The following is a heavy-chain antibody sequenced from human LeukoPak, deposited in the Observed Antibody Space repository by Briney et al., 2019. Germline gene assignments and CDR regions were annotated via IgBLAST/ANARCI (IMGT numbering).Heavy chain of an antibody. CDR3: ARGDPYYYDSSGYRSWDY. V-gene: IGHV3-21*01. J-gene: IGHJ4*02. Sequence: NPGGSLRLSCAASGFTFSSYSRNWVRQAQGKGLEWVSSISRSSSYRYYADSVKGRFTIPRDNAKNSLYLQMNSLRAEDTAVYYCARGDPYYYDSSGYRSWDYWGQGTLVTVSS. CDR1: GFTFSSYS. D-gene: IGHD3-22*01. CDR2: ISRSSSYR.